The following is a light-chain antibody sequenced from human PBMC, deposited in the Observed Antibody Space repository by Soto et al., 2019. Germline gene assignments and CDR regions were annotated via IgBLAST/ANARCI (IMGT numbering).Light chain of an antibody. V-gene: IGLV2-14*01. J-gene: IGLJ1*01. CDR2: EVS. Sequence: QSVLAQPASVSGSPGQSIAISCTGTSSDVGGYNYVSWYQQHPGKAPKLLISEVSIRPSGVSDRFSGSKSGNTASLTISGLQTEDEVDYYCSSFTSAYTFVFGSGTKAPS. CDR3: SSFTSAYTFV. CDR1: SSDVGGYNY.